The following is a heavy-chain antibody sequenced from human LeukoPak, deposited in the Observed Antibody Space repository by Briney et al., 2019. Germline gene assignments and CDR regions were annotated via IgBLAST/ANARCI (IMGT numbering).Heavy chain of an antibody. J-gene: IGHJ4*02. Sequence: PGGSLRLSCAASGFTFSTYTMNWVRQAPGKGLEWVASIGSGGRHIHYAASVKGRFTISRDNAKNSLYLQMNSLRAEDTAVYYCARSGYTYGFDYWGQGALVTVSS. CDR3: ARSGYTYGFDY. V-gene: IGHV3-21*01. D-gene: IGHD5-18*01. CDR2: IGSGGRHI. CDR1: GFTFSTYT.